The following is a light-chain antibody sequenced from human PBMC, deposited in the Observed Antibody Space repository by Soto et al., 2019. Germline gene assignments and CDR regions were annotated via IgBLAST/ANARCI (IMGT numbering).Light chain of an antibody. J-gene: IGKJ4*01. CDR3: QQYASSPLS. CDR1: QTVSDNF. Sequence: EIVLTQSPGTLSLSPGDVATLSCRASQTVSDNFLAWYQHKPGQAPRLLIYGASRRATGIPNTFSGSGSGTDFTLTIYSLESEDFAVYYCQQYASSPLSFGGGTKVDI. V-gene: IGKV3-20*01. CDR2: GAS.